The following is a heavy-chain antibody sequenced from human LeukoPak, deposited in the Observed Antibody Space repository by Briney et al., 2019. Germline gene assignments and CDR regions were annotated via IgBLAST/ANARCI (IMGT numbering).Heavy chain of an antibody. CDR3: ARDIDSTGSYWYFDY. CDR2: IQSDGSIE. J-gene: IGHJ4*02. CDR1: GFTFSYYG. D-gene: IGHD3-22*01. V-gene: IGHV3-33*01. Sequence: GGSLGLSCAASGFTFSYYGMHWVRQAPGKGLEWVAAIQSDGSIEYYADSGKGRLIISRDNSKNTLFLQMNSLRADDTAVYYCARDIDSTGSYWYFDYWGQGTLVTVSS.